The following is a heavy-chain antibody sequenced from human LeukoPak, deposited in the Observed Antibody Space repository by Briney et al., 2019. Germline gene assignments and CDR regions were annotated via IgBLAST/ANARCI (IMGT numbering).Heavy chain of an antibody. CDR2: ISYDGSNK. CDR1: GFTFSSYA. Sequence: PGGSLRLSCAASGFTFSSYAMHWVRQAPGKGLEWVAVISYDGSNKYYADSVKGRFTISRDNSKNALYLQMNSLRAEDTAVYYCARGDYDKPFGAFDIWGQGTMVTVSS. D-gene: IGHD3-22*01. V-gene: IGHV3-30*04. J-gene: IGHJ3*02. CDR3: ARGDYDKPFGAFDI.